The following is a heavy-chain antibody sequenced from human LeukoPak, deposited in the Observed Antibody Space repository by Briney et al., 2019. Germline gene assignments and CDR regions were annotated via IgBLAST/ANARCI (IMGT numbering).Heavy chain of an antibody. V-gene: IGHV3-74*01. Sequence: LXLSCAASGNYWMHWVRQAPGKGLVWVPHINSDGSWTSYADSVKGRFTISKDNAKNTVYLQMNSLRAEDTAVYYCVSFYETYWGRGTLVTVSS. CDR2: INSDGSWT. D-gene: IGHD2/OR15-2a*01. CDR1: GNYW. CDR3: VSFYETY. J-gene: IGHJ4*02.